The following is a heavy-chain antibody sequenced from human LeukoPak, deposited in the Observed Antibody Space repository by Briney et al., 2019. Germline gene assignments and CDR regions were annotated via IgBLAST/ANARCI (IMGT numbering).Heavy chain of an antibody. CDR3: AKEQITMVRGVPKSPFDY. V-gene: IGHV3-48*03. J-gene: IGHJ4*02. D-gene: IGHD3-10*01. CDR2: ISSSGSTI. CDR1: GFTFSSYE. Sequence: GGSLRLSCAASGFTFSSYEMNWVRQAPGKGLEWVSYISSSGSTIYYADSVKGRFTISRDNAKNSLYLQMNSLRAEDTAVYYCAKEQITMVRGVPKSPFDYWGQGTLVTVSS.